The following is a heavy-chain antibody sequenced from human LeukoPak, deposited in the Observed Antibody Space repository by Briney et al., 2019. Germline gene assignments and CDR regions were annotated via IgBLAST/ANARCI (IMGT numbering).Heavy chain of an antibody. J-gene: IGHJ4*02. D-gene: IGHD5-18*01. CDR3: ARDHGYGLYYFDY. CDR2: IIPIFGTA. CDR1: GGTFSSYA. V-gene: IGHV1-69*06. Sequence: SVKVSCKASGGTFSSYAISWVRQAPGQGLEWMGGIIPIFGTANYAQKFQGRVTITADKSTSTAYMELSSLRSEDTAVYYCARDHGYGLYYFDYWGQGTLVTVSP.